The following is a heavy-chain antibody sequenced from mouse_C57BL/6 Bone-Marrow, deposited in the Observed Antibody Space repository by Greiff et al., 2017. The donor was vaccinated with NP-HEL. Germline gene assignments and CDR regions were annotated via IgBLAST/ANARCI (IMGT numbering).Heavy chain of an antibody. CDR2: ISYDGSN. CDR1: GYSITSGYY. D-gene: IGHD1-1*02. Sequence: EVHLVESGPGLVKPSQSLSLTCSVTGYSITSGYYWNWIRQFPGNKLEWMGYISYDGSNNSHQSFQNRISITRDTSKNQFFLKWNSVTTEDTATYYCARSDLGGFDYWGQGTTLTVSS. CDR3: ARSDLGGFDY. V-gene: IGHV3-6*01. J-gene: IGHJ2*01.